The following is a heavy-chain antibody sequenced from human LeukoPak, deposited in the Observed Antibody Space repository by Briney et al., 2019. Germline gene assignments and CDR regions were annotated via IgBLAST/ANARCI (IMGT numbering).Heavy chain of an antibody. CDR3: AKGLTIYPPFDAFDI. D-gene: IGHD3-9*01. CDR2: ISAYNGNT. J-gene: IGHJ3*02. CDR1: GYTFTSYG. V-gene: IGHV1-18*01. Sequence: GASVKVSCKASGYTFTSYGISWVRQAPGQGLEWMGWISAYNGNTNYAQKLQGRVTMTTDTSTSTAYMELRSLRSDDTAVYYCAKGLTIYPPFDAFDIWGQGSMVTVSS.